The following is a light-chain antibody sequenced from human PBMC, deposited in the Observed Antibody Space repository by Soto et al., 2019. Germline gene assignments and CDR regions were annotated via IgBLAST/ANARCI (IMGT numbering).Light chain of an antibody. CDR3: QQYKSVSRT. CDR1: QIIXNW. J-gene: IGKJ4*01. Sequence: DLPLTQSASTLSASAGDRVTITCRASQIIXNWFDWYQQKPGKAPKIRXYKTSDLERGVPSRLSGSGSGTEFSLTISSLQPDDFATYYCQQYKSVSRTFGGGTKVDIK. CDR2: KTS. V-gene: IGKV1-5*03.